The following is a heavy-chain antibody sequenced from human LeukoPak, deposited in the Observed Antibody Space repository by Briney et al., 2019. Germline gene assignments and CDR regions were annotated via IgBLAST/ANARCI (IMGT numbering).Heavy chain of an antibody. CDR1: GGSISSSCYY. V-gene: IGHV4-39*01. Sequence: SETLSLTCTVSGGSISSSCYYWGWIRQPPGKGLEWIVSIYYSGSTYYNPSLKSRVTISVDTSKNQFSLKLSSVTAADTAVYYCARGGVYDFWSGYSVSFDYWGQGTLVTVSS. CDR3: ARGGVYDFWSGYSVSFDY. CDR2: IYYSGST. J-gene: IGHJ4*02. D-gene: IGHD3-3*01.